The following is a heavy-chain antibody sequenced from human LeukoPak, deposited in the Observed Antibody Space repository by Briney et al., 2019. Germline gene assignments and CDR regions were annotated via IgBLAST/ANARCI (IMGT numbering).Heavy chain of an antibody. CDR3: ARDRAARLRASLLKGLGWFDP. V-gene: IGHV1-2*04. Sequence: ASVKVSCKASGYIFTSYGFAWVRQAPGQGLEWMGWINPNSGGTNYAQKFQGWVTMTRDTSISTAYMELSRLRSDDTAVYYCARDRAARLRASLLKGLGWFDPWGQGTLVTVSS. D-gene: IGHD6-6*01. J-gene: IGHJ5*02. CDR1: GYIFTSYG. CDR2: INPNSGGT.